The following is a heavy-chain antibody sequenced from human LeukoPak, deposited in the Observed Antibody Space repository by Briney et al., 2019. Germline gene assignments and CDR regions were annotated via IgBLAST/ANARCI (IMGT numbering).Heavy chain of an antibody. D-gene: IGHD3-22*01. V-gene: IGHV3-7*01. CDR1: GFTFRGYG. J-gene: IGHJ5*02. CDR2: IKHDGSEK. CDR3: ARVQGYYDSSGYYHNWFDP. Sequence: PGGSLRLSCAASGFTFRGYGMSWVRQAPGKGLEWVAIIKHDGSEKYYVDSVKGRFTISRDNAKNSLYLQMNSLRAEDTAVYYCARVQGYYDSSGYYHNWFDPWGQGTLVTVSS.